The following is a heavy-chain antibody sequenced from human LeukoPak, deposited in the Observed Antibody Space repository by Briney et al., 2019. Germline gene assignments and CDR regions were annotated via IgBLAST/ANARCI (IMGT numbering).Heavy chain of an antibody. CDR1: GGSISSSGYY. Sequence: SETLSLTCTVSGGSISSSGYYWGWIRQPPGKGLEWIGSIYYSGSTYYNPSLKSRVTISVDTSKNQFSLKLSSVTAADTAVYYCVRVGSRGYYYFDGGQGTLVTVSS. D-gene: IGHD3-22*01. CDR2: IYYSGST. V-gene: IGHV4-39*07. CDR3: VRVGSRGYYYFD. J-gene: IGHJ4*02.